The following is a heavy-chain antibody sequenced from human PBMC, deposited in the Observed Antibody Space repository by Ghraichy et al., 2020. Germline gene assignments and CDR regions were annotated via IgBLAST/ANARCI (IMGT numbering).Heavy chain of an antibody. CDR3: AKDRDYYDSSGYYFNAFDI. CDR2: IHGTGSGT. V-gene: IGHV3-23*01. J-gene: IGHJ3*02. D-gene: IGHD3-22*01. Sequence: GGSLRLSCAASGFTFSTFSNYAMSWVRQAPGKGLEWVSTIHGTGSGTYSTDSVKGRFTNSRDSSKNTLYLQMNSLRAEDTAVYYCAKDRDYYDSSGYYFNAFDIWGQGTMVTVSS. CDR1: GFTFSTFSNYA.